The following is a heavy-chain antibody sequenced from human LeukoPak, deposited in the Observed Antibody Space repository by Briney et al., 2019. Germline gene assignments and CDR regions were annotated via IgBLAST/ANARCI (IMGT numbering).Heavy chain of an antibody. CDR3: VRTNGGTYYDY. J-gene: IGHJ4*02. Sequence: GGPLRLSCAASGFIFTDYDLHWVRQPPGKGLEWVSDFGIAGDTYYADSVKGRFTISRDVAKNSLYLQMNNLRAGDTAVYYCVRTNGGTYYDYWGQGTLVTVSS. D-gene: IGHD1-26*01. V-gene: IGHV3-13*01. CDR2: FGIAGDT. CDR1: GFIFTDYD.